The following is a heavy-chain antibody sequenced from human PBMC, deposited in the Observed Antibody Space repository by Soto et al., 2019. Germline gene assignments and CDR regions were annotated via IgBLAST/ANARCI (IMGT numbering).Heavy chain of an antibody. CDR1: GDTFSTYT. CDR2: IIPRSGTS. D-gene: IGHD2-8*02. CDR3: AREGRVLEPSTVNSDHYSSAMDI. Sequence: QVQLVQSGAEVKKPGSSVKVSCKASGDTFSTYTITWVRQAPGQGLEWMGGIIPRSGTSNYAQKFQGRVTITADESTSIASRELSSLRPADTAHYYAAREGRVLEPSTVNSDHYSSAMDIWGPEPTVTVSS. J-gene: IGHJ6*02. V-gene: IGHV1-69*12.